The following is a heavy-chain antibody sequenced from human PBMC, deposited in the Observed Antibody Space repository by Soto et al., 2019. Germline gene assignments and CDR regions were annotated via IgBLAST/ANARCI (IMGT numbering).Heavy chain of an antibody. Sequence: PGGSLRLSCAASGFTFSSYSMNWVRQAPGKGLEWVSYISSSSTIYYADSVKGRFTISRDNAKNSLYLQMNSLRDEDTAVYYCAREPAPRDGYNWHRCFDYWGQGTLVTVSS. J-gene: IGHJ4*02. V-gene: IGHV3-48*02. CDR3: AREPAPRDGYNWHRCFDY. D-gene: IGHD5-12*01. CDR2: ISSSSTI. CDR1: GFTFSSYS.